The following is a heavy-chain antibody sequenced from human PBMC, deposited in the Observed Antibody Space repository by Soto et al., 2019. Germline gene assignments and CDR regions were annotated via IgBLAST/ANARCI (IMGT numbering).Heavy chain of an antibody. CDR3: ARQIYYSYTGPNFQYYFES. D-gene: IGHD3-10*01. CDR1: GYSFTSYW. V-gene: IGHV5-10-1*01. Sequence: GESLKISCKGSGYSFTSYWCSWVRQMPGKGLECMGRIDPSDSYTNYSPSFQGHVTISADKSISTAYLQWSSLKASDTAMYYCARQIYYSYTGPNFQYYFESWVQGTPVTVSS. J-gene: IGHJ4*02. CDR2: IDPSDSYT.